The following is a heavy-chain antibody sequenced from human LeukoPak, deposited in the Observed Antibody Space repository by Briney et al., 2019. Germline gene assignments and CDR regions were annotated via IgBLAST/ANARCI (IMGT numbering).Heavy chain of an antibody. J-gene: IGHJ4*02. CDR1: GFTFSSYA. D-gene: IGHD3-22*01. CDR2: ISGSGGST. V-gene: IGHV3-23*01. CDR3: ARDDDGSGHFDY. Sequence: PGGSLRLSCAASGFTFSSYAMSWVRQAPGKGLEWVSAISGSGGSTYYADSVKGRFTISRDNSKNTLYLQMNSLRAEDTAVHYCARDDDGSGHFDYWGQGTLVTVSS.